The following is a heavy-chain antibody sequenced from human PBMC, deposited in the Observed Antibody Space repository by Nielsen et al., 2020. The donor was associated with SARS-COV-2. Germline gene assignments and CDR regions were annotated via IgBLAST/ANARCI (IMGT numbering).Heavy chain of an antibody. CDR3: ARGRVRKYYYYGMDV. CDR1: GGSFSGYY. CDR2: INHSGST. Sequence: SETLSLTCAVYGGSFSGYYWSWIRQPPGKGLEWIGEINHSGSTNYNPSLKSRVTISVDTSKNQFSLKLSSVTAADTAVYYCARGRVRKYYYYGMDVWGRGTTVTVSS. J-gene: IGHJ6*02. V-gene: IGHV4-34*01.